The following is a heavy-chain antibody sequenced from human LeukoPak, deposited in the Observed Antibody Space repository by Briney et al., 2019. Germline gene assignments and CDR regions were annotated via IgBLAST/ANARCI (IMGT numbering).Heavy chain of an antibody. J-gene: IGHJ4*02. Sequence: GGSLRLSCAASGFTVSSNYMNWVRQAPGKGLEWVSVIYSGGSTYYSDSVKGRFTISRDNSKNTLYLQMNSLRAEDTAVYYCAREAVTRNYFDYWGQGTLVTVSS. CDR1: GFTVSSNY. V-gene: IGHV3-53*01. CDR2: IYSGGST. D-gene: IGHD4-17*01. CDR3: AREAVTRNYFDY.